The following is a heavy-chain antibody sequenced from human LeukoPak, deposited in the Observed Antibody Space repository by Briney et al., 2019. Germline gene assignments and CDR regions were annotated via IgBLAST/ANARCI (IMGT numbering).Heavy chain of an antibody. CDR3: AKKIDSGSYPLDY. CDR2: IRYDGSNK. V-gene: IGHV3-30*02. J-gene: IGHJ4*02. Sequence: GGSLRLSCAASGFTFSSYGMHWVRQAPGKGLEWVAFIRYDGSNKYYADSVKGRFAISRDNSKNTLYLQMTSLRAEDTGVYYCAKKIDSGSYPLDYWGQGTLVTISS. CDR1: GFTFSSYG. D-gene: IGHD3-10*01.